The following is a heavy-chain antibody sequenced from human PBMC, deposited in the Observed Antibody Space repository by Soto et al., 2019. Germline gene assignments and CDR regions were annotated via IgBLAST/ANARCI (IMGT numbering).Heavy chain of an antibody. CDR1: GFTFSSYS. CDR3: EGGGYINFGY. CDR2: ISSSSNTI. D-gene: IGHD5-18*01. V-gene: IGHV3-48*01. Sequence: EVQLVESGGGLVQPGGSLRLSCAASGFTFSSYSMNWVRQAPGKGLEWISYISSSSNTIYYADSMKGRFTISRDNARKSLYLQLNGLRAEDTCVYYCEGGGYINFGYWGQGTLVTVSS. J-gene: IGHJ4*02.